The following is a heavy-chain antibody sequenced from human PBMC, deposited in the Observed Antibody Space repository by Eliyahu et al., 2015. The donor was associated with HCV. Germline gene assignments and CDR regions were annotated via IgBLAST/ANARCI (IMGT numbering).Heavy chain of an antibody. CDR1: GGSISTYY. CDR3: AGFVISGWGSYRYVGALDI. D-gene: IGHD3-16*02. V-gene: IGHV4-4*08. J-gene: IGHJ3*02. Sequence: QVQLQESGPGLVKPSETLSLXCTVFGGSISTYYGNWIRQTPDKGLEWIGYIYTTGNTNYNPSLKSRVTMSLDTSKKQFSLRLSSVTAADTAVYYCAGFVISGWGSYRYVGALDIWSQGTMVTVSS. CDR2: IYTTGNT.